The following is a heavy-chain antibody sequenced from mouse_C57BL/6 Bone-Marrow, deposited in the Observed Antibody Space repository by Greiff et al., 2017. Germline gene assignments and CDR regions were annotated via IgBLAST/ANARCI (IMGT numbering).Heavy chain of an antibody. CDR2: IYPGSGST. Sequence: QVQLKQPGAELVKPGASVTMSCKASGYTFTSYWITWVKQRPGQGLEWIGDIYPGSGSTNYNEKFKSKATLTVDTSSSTAYMQLSSLTSEDSAVYYCARHYYGKGVAMDYWGQGTSVTVSS. V-gene: IGHV1-55*01. CDR3: ARHYYGKGVAMDY. D-gene: IGHD1-2*01. J-gene: IGHJ4*01. CDR1: GYTFTSYW.